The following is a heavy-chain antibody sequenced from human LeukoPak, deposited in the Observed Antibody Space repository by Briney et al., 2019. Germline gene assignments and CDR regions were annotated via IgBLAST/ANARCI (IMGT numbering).Heavy chain of an antibody. CDR1: GFTLSGYD. CDR2: SGVAGDT. Sequence: GGSLRLSCAASGFTLSGYDMHLVRQSAGKGLEWVATSGVAGDTYYMDSVKGRFTISREDDQNSLVLQTDSLRGGDTAVYYCARENVLAVAGTNYYYGMDVWGQGTTVTVSS. V-gene: IGHV3-13*01. J-gene: IGHJ6*02. CDR3: ARENVLAVAGTNYYYGMDV. D-gene: IGHD6-19*01.